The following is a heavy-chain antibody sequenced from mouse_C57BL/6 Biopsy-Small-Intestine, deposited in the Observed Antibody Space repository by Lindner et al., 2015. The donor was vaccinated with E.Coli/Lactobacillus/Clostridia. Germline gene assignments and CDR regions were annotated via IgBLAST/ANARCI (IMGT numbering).Heavy chain of an antibody. CDR1: GFTFSDYG. CDR3: VIYGNYPWYFDV. D-gene: IGHD2-1*01. V-gene: IGHV5-17*01. CDR2: ISSDNSTI. Sequence: VQLQESGGGLVKPGGSLKLSCAASGFTFSDYGMHWVRQAPEKGLEGVAYISSDNSTINYADTVKGRFTISRDNAKNTLFLQMTSLRSEDTAMYYCVIYGNYPWYFDVWGTGTTVTVSS. J-gene: IGHJ1*03.